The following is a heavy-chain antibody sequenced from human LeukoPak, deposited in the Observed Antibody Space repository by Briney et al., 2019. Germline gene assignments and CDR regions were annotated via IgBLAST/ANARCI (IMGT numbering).Heavy chain of an antibody. CDR1: GFTFSNYA. CDR3: AKDGAGWDYYYYYGMDV. CDR2: ISGSGGST. D-gene: IGHD6-19*01. V-gene: IGHV3-23*01. Sequence: GGSLRLSCTASGFTFSNYAMSWVRQAPGKGLEWVSAISGSGGSTYYADSVKGRFTISRDNSKNTLYLQMNSPRAEDTAVYYCAKDGAGWDYYYYYGMDVWGQGTTVTVSS. J-gene: IGHJ6*02.